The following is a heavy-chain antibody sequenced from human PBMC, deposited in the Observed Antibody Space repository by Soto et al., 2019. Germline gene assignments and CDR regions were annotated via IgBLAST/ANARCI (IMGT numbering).Heavy chain of an antibody. J-gene: IGHJ5*02. V-gene: IGHV1-69*13. D-gene: IGHD4-17*01. Sequence: ASVKVSCQASGGTFSSYAISWVRQAPGQGLEWMGGIIPIFGTANYSQKFQGRVTITADESTSTAYMELSSLRSEDTDVYYCAREVTIRNWFDPWGQGTLVTVSS. CDR1: GGTFSSYA. CDR3: AREVTIRNWFDP. CDR2: IIPIFGTA.